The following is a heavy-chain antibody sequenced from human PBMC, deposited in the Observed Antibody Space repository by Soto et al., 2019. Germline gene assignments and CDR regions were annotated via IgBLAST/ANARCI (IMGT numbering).Heavy chain of an antibody. CDR3: ASSPRLATIHFDY. CDR2: SNAGNGNT. V-gene: IGHV1-3*01. D-gene: IGHD3-16*01. Sequence: QVQLVQSGAEVKKPGASVKVSCKASGYTFTSYAMHWVRQAPGQRREWMGWSNAGNGNTKYSQKFQGRVTITRDTSASTAYMELSSLRSEDTAVYYCASSPRLATIHFDYWGQGTLVTVSS. J-gene: IGHJ4*02. CDR1: GYTFTSYA.